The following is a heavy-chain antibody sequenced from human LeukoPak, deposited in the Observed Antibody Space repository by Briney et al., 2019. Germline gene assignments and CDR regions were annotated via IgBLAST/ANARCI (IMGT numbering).Heavy chain of an antibody. Sequence: PSETLSLTCTVSGGSISSSSYYWGWIRQPPGKGLEWIGSIYYSGSTYYNPSLKSRVTISVDTSKNQFSLKLSSVTAADTAVYYCARRIGDILTGYWFDYWGQGTLVTVSS. CDR3: ARRIGDILTGYWFDY. V-gene: IGHV4-39*07. D-gene: IGHD3-9*01. J-gene: IGHJ4*02. CDR2: IYYSGST. CDR1: GGSISSSSYY.